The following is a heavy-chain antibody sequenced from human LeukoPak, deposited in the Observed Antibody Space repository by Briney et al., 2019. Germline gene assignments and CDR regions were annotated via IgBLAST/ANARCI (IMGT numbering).Heavy chain of an antibody. Sequence: SQTLSLTCAISGDSVSSNSAAWNWIRQSPPRGLEWLGRTYYRSKWYNDYAVSVKSRITIDPDTSKNQFSLQLNSVTPEDTAVYYCARGLIAVAKYYYYYMDVWGKGTTVTVSS. CDR3: ARGLIAVAKYYYYYMDV. D-gene: IGHD6-19*01. CDR1: GDSVSSNSAA. CDR2: TYYRSKWYN. V-gene: IGHV6-1*01. J-gene: IGHJ6*03.